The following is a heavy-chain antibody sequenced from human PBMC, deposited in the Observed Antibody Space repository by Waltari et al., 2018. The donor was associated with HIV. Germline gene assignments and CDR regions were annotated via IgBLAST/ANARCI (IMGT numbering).Heavy chain of an antibody. D-gene: IGHD1-7*01. CDR2: ISSSGNSS. J-gene: IGHJ4*02. CDR3: AKRLTGTQYYFDY. V-gene: IGHV3-23*04. Sequence: EVQLVESGGDLVQPGGSLRLSCTVSGFTFSSFPMSWVRQAPGRGLNGVSAISSSGNSSYSEDSVKGRFTISRDNSKNTLYLQMNSLRAEDTAIYYCAKRLTGTQYYFDYWGQGTLVTVSS. CDR1: GFTFSSFP.